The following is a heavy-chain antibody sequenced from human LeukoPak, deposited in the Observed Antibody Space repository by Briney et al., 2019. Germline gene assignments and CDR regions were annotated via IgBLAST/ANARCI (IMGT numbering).Heavy chain of an antibody. Sequence: SETLSLTCTVSGGSIRGTSYYWGWIRQPPGKGLEWIGSFDYSGSTYYNASLNSRVTLSIDTANKQFSLKLTSVVAADTAVYYCARHGSAGTAWGQGTQVTVSS. D-gene: IGHD6-13*01. V-gene: IGHV4-39*01. CDR1: GGSIRGTSYY. CDR3: ARHGSAGTA. CDR2: FDYSGST. J-gene: IGHJ5*02.